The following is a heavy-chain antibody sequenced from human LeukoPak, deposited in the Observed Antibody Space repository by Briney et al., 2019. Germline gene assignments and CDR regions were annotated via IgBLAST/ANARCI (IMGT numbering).Heavy chain of an antibody. J-gene: IGHJ4*02. CDR1: GGSFSGYY. Sequence: ETLSLTCAVYGGSFSGYYWSWIRQPPGKGLEWIGEINHSGSTNYNPSLKSRVTISVDTSKNQFSLNLSSVTAADTAVYYCASGPRYSSGWSRYFDYWGQGTLVTVSS. D-gene: IGHD6-19*01. CDR2: INHSGST. V-gene: IGHV4-34*01. CDR3: ASGPRYSSGWSRYFDY.